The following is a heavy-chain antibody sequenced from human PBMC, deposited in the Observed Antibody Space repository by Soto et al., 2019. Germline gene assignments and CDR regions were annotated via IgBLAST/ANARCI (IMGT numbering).Heavy chain of an antibody. D-gene: IGHD4-17*01. V-gene: IGHV3-30-3*01. CDR2: ISYDGSNK. CDR3: AREGTTVTPLTTWFDY. CDR1: GFTFSSYA. J-gene: IGHJ4*02. Sequence: QVQLVESGGGVVQPGRSLRLSCAASGFTFSSYAMHWVRQAPGKGLEWVAVISYDGSNKYYADSVEGRFTISRDNSKNTLYLQMNSLRAEDTAVYYCAREGTTVTPLTTWFDYWGQGTLVTVSS.